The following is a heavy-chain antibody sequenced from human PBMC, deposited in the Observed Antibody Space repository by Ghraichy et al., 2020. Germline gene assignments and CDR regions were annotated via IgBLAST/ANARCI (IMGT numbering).Heavy chain of an antibody. D-gene: IGHD3-22*01. Sequence: SETLSLTCTVSGGSISSYYWSWIRQPPGKGLEWIGYIYYSGSTNYNPSLKSRVTISVDTSKNQFSLKLSSVTAADTAVYYCASYYDSSGLGGAFDIWGQGTMVTVSS. J-gene: IGHJ3*02. CDR3: ASYYDSSGLGGAFDI. V-gene: IGHV4-59*01. CDR2: IYYSGST. CDR1: GGSISSYY.